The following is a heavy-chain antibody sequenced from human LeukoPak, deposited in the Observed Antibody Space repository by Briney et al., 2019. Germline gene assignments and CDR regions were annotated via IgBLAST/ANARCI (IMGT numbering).Heavy chain of an antibody. CDR2: ISSSSSCI. V-gene: IGHV3-21*01. J-gene: IGHJ4*02. CDR3: ARYSGYASDYGDFPASPDDY. D-gene: IGHD4-17*01. CDR1: GFTFSSYS. Sequence: GGSLRLSCAASGFTFSSYSMNWVRQAPGKGLEWVSSISSSSSCIYYADSVRGRFTISRDNAKNSLYLQMNSLRAEDTAVYYCARYSGYASDYGDFPASPDDYWGQGTLVTVSS.